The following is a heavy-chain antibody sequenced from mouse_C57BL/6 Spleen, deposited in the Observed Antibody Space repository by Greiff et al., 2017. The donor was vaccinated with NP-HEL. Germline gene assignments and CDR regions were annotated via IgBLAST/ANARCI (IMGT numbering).Heavy chain of an antibody. V-gene: IGHV5-4*01. D-gene: IGHD2-5*01. CDR3: ASNYYSNYGGYFDV. CDR2: ISDGGSYT. CDR1: GFTFSSYA. J-gene: IGHJ1*03. Sequence: EVLLVESGGGLVKPGGSLKLSCAASGFTFSSYAMSWVRQTPEKRLEWVATISDGGSYTYYPDNVKGRFTISRDNAKNNLYLQMSHLKAEDTAMYYCASNYYSNYGGYFDVWGTGTTVTVSS.